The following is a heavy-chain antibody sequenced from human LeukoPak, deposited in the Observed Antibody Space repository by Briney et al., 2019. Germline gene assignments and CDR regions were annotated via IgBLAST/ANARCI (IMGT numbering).Heavy chain of an antibody. CDR1: GYSISSGYY. V-gene: IGHV4-38-2*01. Sequence: PSETLSLTCAVSGYSISSGYYWGWLRQPPGKGLEWIGSIYHSGSTYYNPSLKSQVTISVDTSKNQFSLKLSSVTAADTAVYYCALIGDIVVVPAAIRHDYWGQGTLVTVSS. CDR3: ALIGDIVVVPAAIRHDY. J-gene: IGHJ4*02. D-gene: IGHD2-2*02. CDR2: IYHSGST.